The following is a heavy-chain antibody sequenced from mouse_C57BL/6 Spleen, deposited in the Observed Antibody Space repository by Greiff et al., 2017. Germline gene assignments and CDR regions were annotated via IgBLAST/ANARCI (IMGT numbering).Heavy chain of an antibody. CDR1: GYTFTSYW. D-gene: IGHD1-1*01. V-gene: IGHV1-72*01. Sequence: QVQLQQPGAELVKPGASVKLSCKASGYTFTSYWMHWVKQRPGRGLEWIGRIDPNSGGTKYNEQFKSKATLTVDKPSSTAYMQLSSLTSEYSADYYCARSVTTVVATDCWGQGATLSVSS. CDR2: IDPNSGGT. CDR3: ARSVTTVVATDC. J-gene: IGHJ2*01.